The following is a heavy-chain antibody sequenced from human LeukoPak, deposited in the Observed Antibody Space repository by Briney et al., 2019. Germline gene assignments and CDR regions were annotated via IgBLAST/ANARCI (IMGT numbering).Heavy chain of an antibody. V-gene: IGHV1-18*01. CDR2: ISAYNGNT. D-gene: IGHD2-15*01. J-gene: IGHJ6*02. Sequence: ASVKVSCKASGYTFTSYGISWVRQAPGQGLEWMGWISAYNGNTNYAQKLQGRVTMTTDTSTSTAYMGLRSLRSDDTAVYYCARDTRYCSGGSCYSYYGMDVWGQGTTVTVSS. CDR3: ARDTRYCSGGSCYSYYGMDV. CDR1: GYTFTSYG.